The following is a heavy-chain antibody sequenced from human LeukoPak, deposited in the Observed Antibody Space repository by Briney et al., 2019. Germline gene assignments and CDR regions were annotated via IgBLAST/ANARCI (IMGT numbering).Heavy chain of an antibody. CDR3: ASSLTLVRGVIDYYYGMDV. CDR1: GYSLTSYG. Sequence: ASVTVSCMPSGYSLTSYGIRWVRQAAGRGREWMGWISAYNGNTNYAQKLQGRVTMTTDTSTSTAYMELRSLRSDDTAVYYCASSLTLVRGVIDYYYGMDVWGQGTTVTVSS. J-gene: IGHJ6*02. CDR2: ISAYNGNT. D-gene: IGHD3-10*01. V-gene: IGHV1-18*01.